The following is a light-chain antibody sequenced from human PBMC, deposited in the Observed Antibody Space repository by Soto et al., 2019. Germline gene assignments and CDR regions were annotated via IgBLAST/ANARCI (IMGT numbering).Light chain of an antibody. Sequence: DIVMTQSQDSLAVSLGARATINCKSSQSILYSSDTKNSLAWYQQKTGQPPKLLIYWSSARESGVPDRFIGSGSGTDFTLSISSLQSEDGAVDYCQKYYTTPLTFGQGTRLEIK. J-gene: IGKJ5*01. CDR3: QKYYTTPLT. V-gene: IGKV4-1*01. CDR1: QSILYSSDTKNS. CDR2: WSS.